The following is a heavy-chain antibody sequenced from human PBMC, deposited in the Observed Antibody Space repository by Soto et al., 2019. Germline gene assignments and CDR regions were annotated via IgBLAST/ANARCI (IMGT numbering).Heavy chain of an antibody. CDR3: ARGVVGAGVYYYYYMDV. Sequence: GGSLRLSCAASGFTFSSYWMSWVRQAPGKGLEWVANIKQDGSEKYYVDSVKGRFTISRDNAKNSLYLQMNSLRAEDTAVYYCARGVVGAGVYYYYYMDVWGKGTTVTVSS. J-gene: IGHJ6*03. CDR2: IKQDGSEK. CDR1: GFTFSSYW. D-gene: IGHD2-2*01. V-gene: IGHV3-7*01.